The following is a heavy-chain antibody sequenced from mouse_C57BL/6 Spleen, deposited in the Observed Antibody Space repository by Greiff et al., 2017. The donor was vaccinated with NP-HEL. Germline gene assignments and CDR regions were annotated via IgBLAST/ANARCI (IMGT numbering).Heavy chain of an antibody. V-gene: IGHV5-17*01. Sequence: EVKLVESGGGLVKPGGSLKLSCAASGFTFSDYGMHCVRQAPEKGLEWVAYISSGSSTIYYADTVKGRFTISRDNAKNTLFLQMTILSSEDTAMYYCARAFSYAMDYWGQGTSVTVSS. CDR3: ARAFSYAMDY. CDR2: ISSGSSTI. J-gene: IGHJ4*01. CDR1: GFTFSDYG.